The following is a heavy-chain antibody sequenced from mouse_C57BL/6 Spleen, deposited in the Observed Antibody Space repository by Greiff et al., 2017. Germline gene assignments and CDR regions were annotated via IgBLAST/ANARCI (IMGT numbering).Heavy chain of an antibody. CDR1: GYTFTDYE. CDR2: IDPETGGT. CDR3: TRGGGAWCAY. Sequence: QVQLQQSGAELVRPGASVTLSCKASGYTFTDYEMHWVKQTPVHGLEWIGAIDPETGGTAYNQKFKGKAILTADKSSSTAYMELRSLTSEDSAVFYCTRGGGAWCAYRGEKALVSVSA. J-gene: IGHJ3*01. V-gene: IGHV1-15*01.